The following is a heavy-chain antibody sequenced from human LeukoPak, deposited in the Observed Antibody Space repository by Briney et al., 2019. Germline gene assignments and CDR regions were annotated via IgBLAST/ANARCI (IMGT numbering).Heavy chain of an antibody. CDR3: ARRGGAAAGIQVPYNWFDP. CDR2: IYYSGST. V-gene: IGHV4-39*07. J-gene: IGHJ5*02. Sequence: SETLSLTCTVSGGSISSSSYYWGWIRQPPGKGLEWIGSIYYSGSTYYNPSLKSRVTISVDTSKNQFSLKLSSVTAADTAVYYCARRGGAAAGIQVPYNWFDPWGQGTLVTVSS. CDR1: GGSISSSSYY. D-gene: IGHD6-13*01.